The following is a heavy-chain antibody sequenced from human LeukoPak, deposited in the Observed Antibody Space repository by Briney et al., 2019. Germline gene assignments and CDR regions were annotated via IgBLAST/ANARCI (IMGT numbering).Heavy chain of an antibody. CDR3: AREIVSAVAGNFDY. CDR2: ISNTDETR. V-gene: IGHV3-48*03. CDR1: GFNFRSYE. Sequence: GRSLRLSCAASGFNFRSYEMNWVRQAPGKGLEWVSYISNTDETRTYADSVKGRFTISRDHAKNSLHLEMNSLRAEDTAVYYCAREIVSAVAGNFDYWGQGTLVTVSS. J-gene: IGHJ4*02. D-gene: IGHD6-19*01.